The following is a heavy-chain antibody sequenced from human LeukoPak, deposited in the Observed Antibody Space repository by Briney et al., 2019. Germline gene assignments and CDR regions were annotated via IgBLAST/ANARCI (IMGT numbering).Heavy chain of an antibody. Sequence: GGSLRLSCAASGFTFSSYSMNWVRQAPGKGLEWVSSISSSSSYIYYADSVKGRFTISRDNAKNSLYLQMNSLRAEDTAVYYCARDEGIAAAGTLIWGQGTLVTVSS. D-gene: IGHD6-13*01. CDR1: GFTFSSYS. V-gene: IGHV3-21*01. CDR2: ISSSSSYI. CDR3: ARDEGIAAAGTLI. J-gene: IGHJ4*02.